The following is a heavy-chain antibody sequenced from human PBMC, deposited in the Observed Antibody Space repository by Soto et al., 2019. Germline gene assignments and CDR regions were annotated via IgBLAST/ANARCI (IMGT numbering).Heavy chain of an antibody. V-gene: IGHV4-4*07. CDR1: GGSISSYY. Sequence: QVQLQESGPGLVKPSETLSLTCTVSGGSISSYYWSWIRQPAGKGLEWIGRIDPSGSTNYNPSLKSRVTMSVDTSKNQFSLKLSSVTAADTAVHYCARDLRTGTGYYYGMDVWGQGTTVTVSS. CDR3: ARDLRTGTGYYYGMDV. CDR2: IDPSGST. J-gene: IGHJ6*02. D-gene: IGHD1-7*01.